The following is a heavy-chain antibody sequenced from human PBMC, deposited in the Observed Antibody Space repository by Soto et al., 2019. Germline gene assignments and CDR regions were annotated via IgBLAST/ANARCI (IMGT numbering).Heavy chain of an antibody. J-gene: IGHJ5*02. CDR3: ARVPHPQQLVLGWLDP. Sequence: ASVKVSCKASGGTFSSYAISWVRQAPGQGLEWMGGIIPIFGTANYAQKFQGRVTITADKSTSTAYMELSSLRSEDTAVYYCARVPHPQQLVLGWLDPWGQGTLVTVSS. CDR1: GGTFSSYA. CDR2: IIPIFGTA. D-gene: IGHD6-13*01. V-gene: IGHV1-69*06.